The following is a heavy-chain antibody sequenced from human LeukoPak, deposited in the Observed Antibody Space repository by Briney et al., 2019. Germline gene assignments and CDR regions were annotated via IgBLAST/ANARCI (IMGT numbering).Heavy chain of an antibody. D-gene: IGHD6-13*01. CDR2: ISGDESST. V-gene: IGHV3-74*01. J-gene: IGHJ4*02. CDR3: ARDTGYSINY. Sequence: GGSLRLSCAASGFTFSTHWMHWVRQAPGKGLVWVSRISGDESSTSYADSVKGRFTISRDNAKNTLYLQMNSLRAEDTAVYYCARDTGYSINYWGQGTLVTVSS. CDR1: GFTFSTHW.